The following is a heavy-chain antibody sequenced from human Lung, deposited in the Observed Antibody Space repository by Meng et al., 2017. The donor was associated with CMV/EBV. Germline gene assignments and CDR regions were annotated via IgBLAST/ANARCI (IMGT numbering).Heavy chain of an antibody. CDR3: ARGELLWDY. Sequence: YYMHWVRQAPGKGLEWIGYMDYRGSTFYNPSLKSRVTISVDTSKNQFSLKLSSVTAADTAVYFCARGELLWDYWGQGTLVTVSS. J-gene: IGHJ4*02. CDR2: MDYRGST. V-gene: IGHV4-30-4*08. D-gene: IGHD2-2*01. CDR1: YY.